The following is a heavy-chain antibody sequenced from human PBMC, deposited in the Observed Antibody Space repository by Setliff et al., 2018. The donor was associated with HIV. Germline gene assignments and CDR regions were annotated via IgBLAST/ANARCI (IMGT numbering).Heavy chain of an antibody. CDR2: ISAYNGNT. V-gene: IGHV1-18*01. CDR3: ARMIVLSASSPPNAFDI. J-gene: IGHJ3*02. Sequence: ASVKVSCKASRSTFTSYFLHWVRQAPGQGLEWMGWISAYNGNTNYAQKLQGRVTMTTDTSTSTAYMELRSLRSDDTAVYYCARMIVLSASSPPNAFDIWGQGTMVTVSS. CDR1: RSTFTSYF. D-gene: IGHD3-22*01.